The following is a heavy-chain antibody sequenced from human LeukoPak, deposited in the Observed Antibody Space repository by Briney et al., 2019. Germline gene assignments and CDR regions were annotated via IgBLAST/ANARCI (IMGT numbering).Heavy chain of an antibody. CDR1: GFTFSSYS. V-gene: IGHV3-21*01. J-gene: IGHJ6*03. D-gene: IGHD1-26*01. CDR3: ARDPYSGGYGDDYYYYMDV. Sequence: AGGSLRLSCAASGFTFSSYSMNWVRQAPGKGLEWVSSISSSSSYIYYADSVKGRFTISRDNAQNSLYLHMNSLRAEDTAVYYCARDPYSGGYGDDYYYYMDVWGKGTTVTISS. CDR2: ISSSSSYI.